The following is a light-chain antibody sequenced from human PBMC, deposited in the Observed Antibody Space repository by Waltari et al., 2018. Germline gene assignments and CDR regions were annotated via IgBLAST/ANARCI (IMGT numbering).Light chain of an antibody. J-gene: IGKJ4*01. CDR2: DAS. Sequence: DIQMTQSPSSLSPSVGDRVTITCQASQDIRKNLNWFQQKPGKAPQVLIFDASSSQAAVPSRFSGSGSGTHFAFTISSLQPEDIGTYYCQQYSSLPLTFGGGTRVEIK. CDR3: QQYSSLPLT. V-gene: IGKV1-33*01. CDR1: QDIRKN.